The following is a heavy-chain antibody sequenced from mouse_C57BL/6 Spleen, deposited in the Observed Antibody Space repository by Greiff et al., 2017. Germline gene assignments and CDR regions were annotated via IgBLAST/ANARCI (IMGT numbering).Heavy chain of an antibody. J-gene: IGHJ4*01. CDR3: ARRRGGDSSGYYAMDY. CDR2: IYPGDGDT. V-gene: IGHV1-82*01. CDR1: GYAFSSSW. Sequence: QVQLKQSGPELVKPGASVKISCKASGYAFSSSWMNWVKQRPGKGLEWIGRIYPGDGDTNYNGKFKGKATLTADKSSSTAYMQLSSLTSEDSAVYFCARRRGGDSSGYYAMDYWGQGTSVTVSS. D-gene: IGHD3-2*02.